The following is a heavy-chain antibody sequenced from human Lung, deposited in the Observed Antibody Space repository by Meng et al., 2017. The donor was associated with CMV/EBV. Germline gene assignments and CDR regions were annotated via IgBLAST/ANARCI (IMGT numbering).Heavy chain of an antibody. Sequence: QEQSQESRPSLVKPSETLSVTCIVSSDSITNYFWGWVRQPAGKGLEWIGRLYPDGSTDYNPSLSSRLTLSLDTSKIRFSLKLRSVTAADTAIYYCARTPVRFCNTHMCYAFDYWGQGALVTVSS. CDR3: ARTPVRFCNTHMCYAFDY. V-gene: IGHV4-4*07. CDR1: SDSITNYF. CDR2: LYPDGST. J-gene: IGHJ4*02. D-gene: IGHD2-2*01.